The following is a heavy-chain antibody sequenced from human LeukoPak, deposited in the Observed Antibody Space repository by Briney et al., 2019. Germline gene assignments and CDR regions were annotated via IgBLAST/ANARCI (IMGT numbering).Heavy chain of an antibody. J-gene: IGHJ4*02. V-gene: IGHV3-21*01. Sequence: GGSLRLSCAASGFTFISYSINWVRQAPGKGLEWVSSISSSSSYVYSADSVKGRFTISSDNAKNSLYLQMNSLRAEDTAVYYCGSLGGYSYGYDYWGQGTLVTVSS. CDR1: GFTFISYS. CDR2: ISSSSSYV. CDR3: GSLGGYSYGYDY. D-gene: IGHD5-18*01.